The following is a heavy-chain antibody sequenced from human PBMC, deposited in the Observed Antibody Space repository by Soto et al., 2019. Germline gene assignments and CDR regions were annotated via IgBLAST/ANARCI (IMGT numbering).Heavy chain of an antibody. D-gene: IGHD2-15*01. V-gene: IGHV1-2*04. CDR2: INPNSGGT. CDR1: GYTFTGYY. Sequence: GASVKVSCKASGYTFTGYYMHWVRQAPGQGLEWMEWINPNSGGTNYAQKFQGWVTMTRDTSISTAYMELSRLRSDDTAVYYFARGLDIVVVVAAAYYFDYWGQGTLVTVSS. CDR3: ARGLDIVVVVAAAYYFDY. J-gene: IGHJ4*02.